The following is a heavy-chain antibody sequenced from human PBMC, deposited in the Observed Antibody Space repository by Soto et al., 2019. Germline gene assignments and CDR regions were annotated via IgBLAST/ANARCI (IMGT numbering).Heavy chain of an antibody. D-gene: IGHD6-6*01. CDR1: GFSLSNARMG. V-gene: IGHV2-26*01. CDR3: ARLYFIAARPTVYP. Sequence: SGPTLVNPTETLTLTCTVSGFSLSNARMGVSWIRQPPGKALEWLAHIFSNDEKSYSTSLKRRLTISKDTSTSQVVLTMTNMDPVDTATSYCARLYFIAARPTVYPWGQGPLVTVSS. J-gene: IGHJ5*02. CDR2: IFSNDEK.